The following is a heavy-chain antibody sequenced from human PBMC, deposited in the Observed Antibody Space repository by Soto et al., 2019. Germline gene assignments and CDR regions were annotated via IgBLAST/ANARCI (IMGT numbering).Heavy chain of an antibody. CDR3: AREKCSSTSCPTYAFDI. D-gene: IGHD2-2*01. CDR2: ISAYNGNT. Sequence: ASVKVSCKASGYTFTSYGISWVRQAPGQGLEWMGWISAYNGNTNYAQKLQGRVTMTTDTSTSTAYMELRSLRSDDTAVYYCAREKCSSTSCPTYAFDIWGQGTMVTVS. V-gene: IGHV1-18*01. CDR1: GYTFTSYG. J-gene: IGHJ3*02.